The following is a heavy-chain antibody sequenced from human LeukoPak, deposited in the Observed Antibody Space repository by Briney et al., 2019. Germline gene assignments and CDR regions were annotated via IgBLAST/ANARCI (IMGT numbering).Heavy chain of an antibody. CDR1: GFTFSSYA. Sequence: EGSLRLACAASGFTFSSYAMSWVRQAPGKGLEWVSAISGSGGSTYYADSVKGRFTISRDNSKNTLYLQMNSLRAEDTAVYYCAKGEEWLVPNFDYWGQGTLVTVSS. V-gene: IGHV3-23*01. CDR2: ISGSGGST. D-gene: IGHD3-3*01. J-gene: IGHJ4*02. CDR3: AKGEEWLVPNFDY.